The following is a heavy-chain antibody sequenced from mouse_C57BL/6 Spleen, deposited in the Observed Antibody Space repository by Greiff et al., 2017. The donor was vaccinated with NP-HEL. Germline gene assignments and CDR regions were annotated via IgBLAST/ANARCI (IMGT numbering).Heavy chain of an antibody. CDR3: TRYYYDYESWFAY. D-gene: IGHD2-4*01. CDR1: GYTFTDYE. J-gene: IGHJ3*01. CDR2: IDPETGGT. Sequence: QVQLQQSGAELVRPGASVPLSCKASGYTFTDYEMHWVKQTPVHGLEWIGAIDPETGGTAYNQKFKGKAILTADKSSSTAYMELRSLTSEDSAVYYCTRYYYDYESWFAYWGQGTLVTVSA. V-gene: IGHV1-15*01.